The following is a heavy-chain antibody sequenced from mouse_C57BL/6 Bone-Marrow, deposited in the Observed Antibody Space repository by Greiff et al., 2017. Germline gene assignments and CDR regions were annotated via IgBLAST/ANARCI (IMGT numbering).Heavy chain of an antibody. CDR3: ARPDYGGRYQFDF. D-gene: IGHD1-1*01. V-gene: IGHV5-17*01. J-gene: IGHJ2*03. Sequence: EVQLLESGGGLVKPGGSLKLSCAASGFTFSDYGMHWVRQAPEKGLEWVAYISSGSSTNYYADTVKGLFTISRDNAKNTLFLQMTRLRSEDTAMSYCARPDYGGRYQFDFGGRGTGRTVSA. CDR1: GFTFSDYG. CDR2: ISSGSSTN.